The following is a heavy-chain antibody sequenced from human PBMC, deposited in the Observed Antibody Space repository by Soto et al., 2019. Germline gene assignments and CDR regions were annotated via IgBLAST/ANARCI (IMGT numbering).Heavy chain of an antibody. Sequence: GASVKVSCKASGYTFTGYYMHWVRHAPGQGLEWMGWINPNSGGTNYAQKFQGWVTMTRDTSISTAYMELSRLRSDDTAVYYCARSTGSSLIHDFDYWGQGTLVTVSS. J-gene: IGHJ4*02. CDR2: INPNSGGT. CDR1: GYTFTGYY. V-gene: IGHV1-2*04. CDR3: ARSTGSSLIHDFDY. D-gene: IGHD6-13*01.